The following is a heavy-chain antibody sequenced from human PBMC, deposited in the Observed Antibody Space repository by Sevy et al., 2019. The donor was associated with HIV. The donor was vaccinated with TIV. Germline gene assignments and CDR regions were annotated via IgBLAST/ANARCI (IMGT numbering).Heavy chain of an antibody. CDR1: GFTFSDYY. CDR2: ISIAGDSV. Sequence: GGSLRLSCAASGFTFSDYYMSWIRQAPGRGLEWIAYISIAGDSVYYAGSVKGRFTISRDNAKNSLYLQLNSLRAEDTAVYYCARADADCSGGTCYSAASNQYFQHWGQGTLVTVSS. J-gene: IGHJ1*01. V-gene: IGHV3-11*01. D-gene: IGHD2-15*01. CDR3: ARADADCSGGTCYSAASNQYFQH.